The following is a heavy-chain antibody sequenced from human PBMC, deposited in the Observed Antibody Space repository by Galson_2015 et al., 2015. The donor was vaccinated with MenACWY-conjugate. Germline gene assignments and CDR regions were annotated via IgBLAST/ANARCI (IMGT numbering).Heavy chain of an antibody. CDR2: IYYSGNT. D-gene: IGHD7-27*01. CDR3: ARHGPSWGYYFDY. Sequence: ETLSLTCTVSGGSISSSYWSWIRQPPGKGLEWIGYIYYSGNTHYNPSLKSRFTISVDTSKNQFSLKLSSVTAADTAVFYCARHGPSWGYYFDYWGQGTLVTVSS. J-gene: IGHJ4*02. V-gene: IGHV4-59*08. CDR1: GGSISSSY.